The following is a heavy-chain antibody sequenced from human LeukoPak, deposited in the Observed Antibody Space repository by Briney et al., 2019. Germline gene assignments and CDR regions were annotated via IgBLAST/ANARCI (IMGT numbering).Heavy chain of an antibody. D-gene: IGHD3-9*01. Sequence: ASVKVSCKASGYTFTGYYMHWVRQAPGQGLEWMGWINPNSGGTNYAQKFQGRVTMTRDTSISTAYMELSRLRSDDTAVYYCARDGYYDILTGIYYWGQGTLVTVSS. CDR2: INPNSGGT. CDR3: ARDGYYDILTGIYY. CDR1: GYTFTGYY. J-gene: IGHJ4*02. V-gene: IGHV1-2*02.